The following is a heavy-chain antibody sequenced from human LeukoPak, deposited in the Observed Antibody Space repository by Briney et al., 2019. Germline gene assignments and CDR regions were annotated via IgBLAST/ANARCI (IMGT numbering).Heavy chain of an antibody. J-gene: IGHJ4*02. CDR1: GFTFSNYG. V-gene: IGHV3-23*01. Sequence: PGGSLRLSCAASGFTFSNYGMAWVRQAPGKGLEWVSAISGSGAYTYYADSVKGRFIISRDNSKNTLSLQMNSLRTEDTAVYYCAKSGLNRFDYWGQGTLVTVSS. D-gene: IGHD2-15*01. CDR2: ISGSGAYT. CDR3: AKSGLNRFDY.